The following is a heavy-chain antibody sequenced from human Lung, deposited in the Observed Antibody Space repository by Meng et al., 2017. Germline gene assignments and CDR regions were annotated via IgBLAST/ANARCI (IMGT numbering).Heavy chain of an antibody. V-gene: IGHV1-3*01. CDR3: AGDVRGNYNWFDP. CDR1: GYTFNSYT. CDR2: INAGNGNT. D-gene: IGHD4-23*01. J-gene: IGHJ5*02. Sequence: QVQLVQSGAEVKKPGASVKVSCKASGYTFNSYTMHWARQAPGQRLEWMGWINAGNGNTRYSQKFQGRVTITRDTSASTAYMELSSLRSEDTAVYYRAGDVRGNYNWFDPWGQGTLVTVSS.